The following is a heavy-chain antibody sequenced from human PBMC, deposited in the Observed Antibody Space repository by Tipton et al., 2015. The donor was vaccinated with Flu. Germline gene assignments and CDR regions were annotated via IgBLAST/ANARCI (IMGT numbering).Heavy chain of an antibody. CDR3: ARRDYSNYVSEPKNWFDS. CDR1: GDSIRSSNYY. Sequence: TLSLTCAVSGDSIRSSNYYWGWIRQPPGKGLEWIGNTFHSGNSYHNPSLKSRVTMSVETSKNQFSLKLSSVTAADTAVYYCARRDYSNYVSEPKNWFDSWGQGALVIVSS. D-gene: IGHD4-11*01. CDR2: TFHSGNS. V-gene: IGHV4-39*07. J-gene: IGHJ5*01.